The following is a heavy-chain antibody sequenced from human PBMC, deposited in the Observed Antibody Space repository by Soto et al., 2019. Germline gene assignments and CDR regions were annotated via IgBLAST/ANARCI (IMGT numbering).Heavy chain of an antibody. CDR2: IYSSGKT. CDR3: TRDSSYYGAGRGVLDY. V-gene: IGHV3-66*01. D-gene: IGHD3-10*01. CDR1: GFTVNNDY. J-gene: IGHJ4*02. Sequence: GGSLRLSCAVSGFTVNNDYMSWVRQAPGKGLEWVSVIYSSGKTDYADSVRGRFTVSRDTFRNMLYLQMNSLRVEDTAGYYCTRDSSYYGAGRGVLDYWGPGTLVTVSS.